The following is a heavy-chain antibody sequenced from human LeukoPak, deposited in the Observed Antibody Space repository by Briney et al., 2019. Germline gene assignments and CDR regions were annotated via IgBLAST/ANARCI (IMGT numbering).Heavy chain of an antibody. CDR1: GFTFSSYA. CDR2: ISGSGGST. V-gene: IGHV3-23*01. D-gene: IGHD6-13*01. J-gene: IGHJ5*02. Sequence: GGSLRLSCAASGFTFSSYAMSWVRQAPGKGLEWVSAISGSGGSTYYADSVKGRFTISRDNSKNTLYLQMNRLRAEDTAVYYCAKDSSSWYHGNWFDPWGQGTLVTVSS. CDR3: AKDSSSWYHGNWFDP.